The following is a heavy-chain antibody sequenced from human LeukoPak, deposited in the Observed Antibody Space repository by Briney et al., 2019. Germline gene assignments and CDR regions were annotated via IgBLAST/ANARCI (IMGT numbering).Heavy chain of an antibody. CDR2: INAYNGNT. Sequence: GASVRVSCKASGYTFTSYGISWVRQPPGQGREWMGWINAYNGNTNYAQKLQGRVTMTTDTSTSTAYMELRSLRSDDTAVYYCARCEGGYDYVWGSYRFNGINDYWGQGTLVTVSS. J-gene: IGHJ4*02. CDR1: GYTFTSYG. CDR3: ARCEGGYDYVWGSYRFNGINDY. V-gene: IGHV1-18*01. D-gene: IGHD3-16*02.